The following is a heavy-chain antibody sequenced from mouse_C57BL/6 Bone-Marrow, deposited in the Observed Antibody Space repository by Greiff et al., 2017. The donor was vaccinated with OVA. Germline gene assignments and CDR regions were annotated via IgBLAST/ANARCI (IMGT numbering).Heavy chain of an antibody. CDR3: ARTGYYAMDY. J-gene: IGHJ4*01. CDR1: GFTFSSYA. D-gene: IGHD4-1*01. Sequence: EVKLVESGGGLVKPGGSLKLSCAASGFTFSSYAMSWVRQTPEKRLEWVATISDGGSYTSYPDNVKGRFTISRDNAKNNLYLQMSHLKSEDTAMYYCARTGYYAMDYWGQGTSVTVSS. CDR2: ISDGGSYT. V-gene: IGHV5-4*03.